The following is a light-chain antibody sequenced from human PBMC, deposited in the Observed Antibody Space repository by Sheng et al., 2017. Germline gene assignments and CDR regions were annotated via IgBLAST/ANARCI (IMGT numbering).Light chain of an antibody. V-gene: IGKV3-20*01. J-gene: IGKJ2*01. Sequence: EIVLMQSPDTLSLSPGEVASLSCRASQTMRSKSLAWYQHKSGQAPRLLIYGGSKRANGVPEKFSGSGSGTEFTLSIKNVQPEDSAIYYCQQYGSLYTFGQGTKAGD. CDR1: QTMRSKS. CDR2: GGS. CDR3: QQYGSLYT.